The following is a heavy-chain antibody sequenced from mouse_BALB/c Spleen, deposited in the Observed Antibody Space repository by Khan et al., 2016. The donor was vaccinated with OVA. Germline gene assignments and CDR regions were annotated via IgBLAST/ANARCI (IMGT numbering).Heavy chain of an antibody. Sequence: QVQLKESGPGLVQPSQSLSITCTVSGFSLTNYSVHWVRQSPGKGLEWLGVIWSAGSTDYNAAFISRLTIRKDNSRSPVFFKMNSLQPNDTAIYYCARRGYDYGRGALFAYWGQGTLVTVSA. V-gene: IGHV2-2*02. CDR1: GFSLTNYS. D-gene: IGHD2-4*01. CDR3: ARRGYDYGRGALFAY. CDR2: IWSAGST. J-gene: IGHJ3*01.